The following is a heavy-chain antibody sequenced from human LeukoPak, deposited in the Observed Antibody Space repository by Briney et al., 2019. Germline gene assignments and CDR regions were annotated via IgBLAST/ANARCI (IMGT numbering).Heavy chain of an antibody. CDR2: IFPSSGGP. Sequence: ASVKVSCKASGYTFTGYYVHWVRQAPGQGLEWMGWIFPSSGGPRYAQKFQGRVTMTRDTSISTAYMELSSLRSDDTAVYYCARKGEVYGDYDYWGQGTLVTVSS. CDR3: ARKGEVYGDYDY. D-gene: IGHD4-17*01. CDR1: GYTFTGYY. J-gene: IGHJ4*02. V-gene: IGHV1-2*02.